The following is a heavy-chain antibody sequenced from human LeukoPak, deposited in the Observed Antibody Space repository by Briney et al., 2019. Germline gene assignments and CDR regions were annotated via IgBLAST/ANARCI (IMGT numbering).Heavy chain of an antibody. CDR1: GGSISSYY. J-gene: IGHJ3*02. Sequence: SETLSLTCTVSGGSISSYYWSWIRQPPGKGLEWIGRIYTSGSTNYNPSLKSRVTMSVDTSKNQFSLKLSSVTAADTAVYYCARDSVTTNAFDIWGQGTMVTVSS. CDR3: ARDSVTTNAFDI. D-gene: IGHD4-17*01. V-gene: IGHV4-4*07. CDR2: IYTSGST.